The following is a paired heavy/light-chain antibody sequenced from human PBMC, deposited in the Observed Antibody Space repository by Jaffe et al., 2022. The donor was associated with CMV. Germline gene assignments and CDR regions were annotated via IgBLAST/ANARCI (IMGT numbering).Light chain of an antibody. CDR2: DAS. Sequence: EIVLTQSPATLSLSPGERATLSCRASQSVSSYLAWYQQKPGQAPRLLIYDASNRATGIPARFSGSGSGTDFTLTISSLEPEDFAVYYCQQRSNWPLAFGGGTKVEIK. V-gene: IGKV3-11*01. CDR3: QQRSNWPLA. J-gene: IGKJ4*01. CDR1: QSVSSY.
Heavy chain of an antibody. Sequence: EVQLLESGGGLVQPGGSLRLSCAASGFTFSSYAMSWVRQAPGKGLEWVSAISGSGGSTYYADSVKGRFTISRDNSKNTLYLQMNSLRAEDTAVYYCAKDLFFVSPSNPRIAVAGTGGIFDYWGQGTLVTVSS. J-gene: IGHJ4*02. D-gene: IGHD6-19*01. CDR2: ISGSGGST. CDR1: GFTFSSYA. CDR3: AKDLFFVSPSNPRIAVAGTGGIFDY. V-gene: IGHV3-23*01.